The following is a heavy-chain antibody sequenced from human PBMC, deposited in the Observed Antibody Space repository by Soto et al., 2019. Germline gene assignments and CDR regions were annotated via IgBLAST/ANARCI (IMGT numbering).Heavy chain of an antibody. V-gene: IGHV3-30*18. CDR1: GFTFSSYG. CDR3: AKVYWERSRYYYYGMDV. Sequence: GGSLRLSCAASGFTFSSYGMHWVRQAPGKGLEWVAVISYDGSNKYYADSVKGRFTISRDNSKNTLYLQMNSLRAEDTAVYYCAKVYWERSRYYYYGMDVWGQGTTGTVS. CDR2: ISYDGSNK. D-gene: IGHD1-26*01. J-gene: IGHJ6*02.